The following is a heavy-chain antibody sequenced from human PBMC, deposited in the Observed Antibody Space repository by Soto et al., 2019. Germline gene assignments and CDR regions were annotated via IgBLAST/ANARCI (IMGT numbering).Heavy chain of an antibody. CDR3: AFGVHNYYDSSGYSFYYFVS. CDR2: NSGIGGST. V-gene: IGHV3-23*01. Sequence: EVQLLESGGGLVQPWGSLRLSCAASGFTFSSYAMSWFRQSPGKGLELVSANSGIGGSTYYSDSVKGRFTISRDNSKNTLYLQMNNLRAEETAVYYCAFGVHNYYDSSGYSFYYFVSWGQGTMVTVSS. J-gene: IGHJ4*02. D-gene: IGHD3-22*01. CDR1: GFTFSSYA.